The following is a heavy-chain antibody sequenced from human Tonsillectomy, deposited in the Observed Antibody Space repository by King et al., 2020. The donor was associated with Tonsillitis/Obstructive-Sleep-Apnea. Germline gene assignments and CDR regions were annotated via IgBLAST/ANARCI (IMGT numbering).Heavy chain of an antibody. V-gene: IGHV3-48*03. D-gene: IGHD4/OR15-4a*01. Sequence: VQLVESGGGLVQPGGSLRLSCVASGFTFSDYEMNWVRQAPGKGLEWVSYISISGTTVYYADSVKGRFTISRDNAENSLCLQMNSLRADDTDVYYCARRVPYYGMDVWGQGTMVTVSS. CDR1: GFTFSDYE. J-gene: IGHJ6*02. CDR3: ARRVPYYGMDV. CDR2: ISISGTTV.